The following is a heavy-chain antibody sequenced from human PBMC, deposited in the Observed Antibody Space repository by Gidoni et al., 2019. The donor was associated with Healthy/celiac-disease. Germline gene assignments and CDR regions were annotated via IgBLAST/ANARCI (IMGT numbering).Heavy chain of an antibody. V-gene: IGHV4-61*01. CDR1: CGSVSSGSYY. J-gene: IGHJ6*02. CDR2: IYYSGST. D-gene: IGHD5-12*01. Sequence: QVQLQESGPGLVTPSEPLSLTCTVSCGSVSSGSYYWSWIRQPPGKGLEWIGYIYYSGSTNYNPSLKSRVTISVDTSKNQFSLKLSSVTAADTAVYYCARDRRSGDGYNLPYYYYGMDVWGQGTTVTVSS. CDR3: ARDRRSGDGYNLPYYYYGMDV.